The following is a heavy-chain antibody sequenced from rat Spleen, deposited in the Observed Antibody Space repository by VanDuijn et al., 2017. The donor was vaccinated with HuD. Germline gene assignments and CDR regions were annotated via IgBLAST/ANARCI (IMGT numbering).Heavy chain of an antibody. CDR1: GFTFNNFW. Sequence: VQLVDSGGGLVQPGKSLKLSCVASGFTFNNFWMTWIRQAPGKGLEWIASITNAGDTTYYADSVRGRFTISRDNAESTLFLQMNSLRSEDTATYYCTGGVIAAPWFAYWGQGTLVTVSS. CDR2: ITNAGDTT. J-gene: IGHJ3*01. V-gene: IGHV5-31*01. D-gene: IGHD1-2*01. CDR3: TGGVIAAPWFAY.